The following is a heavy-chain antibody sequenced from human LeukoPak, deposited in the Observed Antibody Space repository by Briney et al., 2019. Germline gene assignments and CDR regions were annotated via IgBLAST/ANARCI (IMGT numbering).Heavy chain of an antibody. D-gene: IGHD3-22*01. Sequence: SETLSLTCAVYGGSFSCYYWSWIRQPPGKGLEWIGEINHSGSTNYNPSLKSRVTISVDTSKNQFSLKLSSVTAADTAVYYCARGADYYDSSGLTRSLDYWGQGTLVTVSS. J-gene: IGHJ4*02. CDR3: ARGADYYDSSGLTRSLDY. CDR1: GGSFSCYY. CDR2: INHSGST. V-gene: IGHV4-34*01.